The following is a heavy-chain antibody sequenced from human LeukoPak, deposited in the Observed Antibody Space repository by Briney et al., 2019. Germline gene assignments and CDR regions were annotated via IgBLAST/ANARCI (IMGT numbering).Heavy chain of an antibody. J-gene: IGHJ6*03. D-gene: IGHD3-10*01. CDR2: ITSSSSYI. V-gene: IGHV3-21*01. CDR1: AFTFSTYS. CDR3: ARVTPGADTGNFYYYHMDV. Sequence: PGGSLRLSCAVSAFTFSTYSMTWVRQAPGKGLEWVSSITSSSSYIYYADSVRGRFTISRDNAKNSLYLQMNSLRADDTAVYYCARVTPGADTGNFYYYHMDVWGKGTTVTVSS.